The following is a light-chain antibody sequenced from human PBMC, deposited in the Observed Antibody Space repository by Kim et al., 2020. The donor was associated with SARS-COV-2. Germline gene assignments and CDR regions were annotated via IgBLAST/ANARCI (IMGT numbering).Light chain of an antibody. V-gene: IGLV3-1*01. J-gene: IGLJ3*02. CDR3: QAWDSSTAV. Sequence: SVSQGETGSITCSGDRLGYKSACWYQQKPGQSPVLVIYQDSKRPRGIPDLFSGSNSGNPATLTIRRTQAMDEADYYCQAWDSSTAVFGGGTQLTVL. CDR2: QDS. CDR1: RLGYKS.